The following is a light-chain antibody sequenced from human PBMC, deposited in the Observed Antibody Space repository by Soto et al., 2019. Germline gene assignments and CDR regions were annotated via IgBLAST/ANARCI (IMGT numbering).Light chain of an antibody. CDR3: QPSYSTPYT. CDR1: QSISSY. CDR2: AAS. Sequence: DIQMTQSPSSLSASVGDRVTITCRASQSISSYLNWYQQKQGKAPKLLIYAASSLQSGVPSRFSGSGSGTEFTLTISSLQHEDFATYYCQPSYSTPYTFGQGTKLEIK. V-gene: IGKV1-39*01. J-gene: IGKJ2*01.